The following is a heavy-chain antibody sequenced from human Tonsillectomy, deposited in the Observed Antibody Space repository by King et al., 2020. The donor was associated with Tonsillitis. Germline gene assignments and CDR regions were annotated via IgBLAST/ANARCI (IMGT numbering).Heavy chain of an antibody. CDR1: GFTFSSYG. Sequence: VQLVESGGGVVQPGRSLRLSCAASGFTFSSYGMHWVRQAPGKGLEWGAVISYDGSNKYYADSVKGRFTISRDNSKNTLYLQMNSLRAEDTAVYYCAKPSAERAIDYWGQGTLVTVSS. CDR3: AKPSAERAIDY. J-gene: IGHJ4*02. CDR2: ISYDGSNK. V-gene: IGHV3-30*18. D-gene: IGHD1-26*01.